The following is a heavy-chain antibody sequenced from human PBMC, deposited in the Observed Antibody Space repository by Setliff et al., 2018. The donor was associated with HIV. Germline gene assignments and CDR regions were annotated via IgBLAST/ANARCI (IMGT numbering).Heavy chain of an antibody. D-gene: IGHD2-21*01. CDR1: GFTFSNYA. Sequence: PGGSLRLSCAASGFTFSNYAMSWVRQAPGEGLEWVSAILSTGERTFYADSVKGRFTISRDNSKNTVYLQMDSLRAEDTAVYHCAKLREGHVYSQYDSWGHGTLVTVSS. CDR2: ILSTGERT. CDR3: AKLREGHVYSQYDS. J-gene: IGHJ5*01. V-gene: IGHV3-23*01.